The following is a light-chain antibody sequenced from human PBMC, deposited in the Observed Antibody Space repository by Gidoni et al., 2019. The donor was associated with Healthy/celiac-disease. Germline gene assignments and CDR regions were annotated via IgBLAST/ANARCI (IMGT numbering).Light chain of an antibody. CDR1: QRVLYSSNNKNY. CDR2: WAS. J-gene: IGKJ4*01. CDR3: QQYYSTPRT. Sequence: DIVMTQSPDPLAVSLGERATINCKSSQRVLYSSNNKNYLAWYQQKPGQPPKLLIYWASTRESGVPDRFSGSGSGTDFTLTISSLQAEDVAVYYCQQYYSTPRTFGGGTKVEIK. V-gene: IGKV4-1*01.